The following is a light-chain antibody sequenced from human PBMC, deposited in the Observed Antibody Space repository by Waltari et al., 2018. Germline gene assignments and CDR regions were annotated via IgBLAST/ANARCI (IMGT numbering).Light chain of an antibody. V-gene: IGLV2-11*01. CDR3: CSYAGSYTEV. CDR1: SSDVGGYDY. J-gene: IGLJ1*01. Sequence: QSALTQPRPVSGSPGQSVTISCTGTSSDVGGYDYVSWYHQQSAKAPNLIIFGVTERPSGVPDRFSGSKSGNTASMTISGLQSEDEADYYCCSYAGSYTEVFGTGTTVTVL. CDR2: GVT.